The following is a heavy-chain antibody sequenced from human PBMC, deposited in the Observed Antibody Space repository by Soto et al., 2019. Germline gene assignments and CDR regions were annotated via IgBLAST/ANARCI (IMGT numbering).Heavy chain of an antibody. Sequence: SVKVSCKASGGTFSSYAISWVRQAPGQGLEWMGGIIPIFGTANYAQKLQGRVTITADESTSTAYMELSSLRSEDTAVYYCARTNSSSWYKVYYYGMDVWGQGTTVTVSS. V-gene: IGHV1-69*13. D-gene: IGHD6-13*01. CDR1: GGTFSSYA. CDR2: IIPIFGTA. J-gene: IGHJ6*02. CDR3: ARTNSSSWYKVYYYGMDV.